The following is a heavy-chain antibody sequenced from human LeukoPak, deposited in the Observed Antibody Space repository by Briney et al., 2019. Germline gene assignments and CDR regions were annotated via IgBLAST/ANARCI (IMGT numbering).Heavy chain of an antibody. CDR1: GGTFSSYA. D-gene: IGHD6-13*01. V-gene: IGHV1-69*06. CDR2: IIPIFGTA. Sequence: GASVKVSCKASGGTFSSYAISWVRQAPGQGLEWMGGIIPIFGTANCAQKFQDRVTITADKSTSTAYMKLSSLRSEDTAVYYCARVVGLTGYSSNWYSGDYYYMDVWGKGTTVTVSS. CDR3: ARVVGLTGYSSNWYSGDYYYMDV. J-gene: IGHJ6*03.